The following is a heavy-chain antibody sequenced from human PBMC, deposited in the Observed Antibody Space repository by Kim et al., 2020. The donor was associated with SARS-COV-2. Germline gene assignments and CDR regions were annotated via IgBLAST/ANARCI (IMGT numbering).Heavy chain of an antibody. J-gene: IGHJ3*02. CDR2: INPSGGST. D-gene: IGHD3-22*01. V-gene: IGHV1-46*01. CDR3: TGSGYSPLDAFNI. CDR1: GYTFTSYY. Sequence: ASVKVSCKASGYTFTSYYLDWVRQAPGQGLEWMGIINPSGGSTTYAQKFQGRVTMTRDTSTGTVYMELSSLTSEDTAIYYCTGSGYSPLDAFNIWGQGTM.